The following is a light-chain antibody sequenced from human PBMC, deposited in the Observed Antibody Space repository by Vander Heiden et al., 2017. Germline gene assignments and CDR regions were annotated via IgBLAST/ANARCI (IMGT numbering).Light chain of an antibody. V-gene: IGLV1-47*02. CDR2: SNN. CDR1: NSNLGSNS. J-gene: IGLJ3*02. Sequence: HSVLPHPPSASPTPRHMATISSSGRNSNLGSNSVYWYQQRSGTAPKHLIFSNNQRPSGVPDGFSGSKCVTSAALDISGLRSEDEADDYCATSDDSRSDLVFGGGTKLTVL. CDR3: ATSDDSRSDLV.